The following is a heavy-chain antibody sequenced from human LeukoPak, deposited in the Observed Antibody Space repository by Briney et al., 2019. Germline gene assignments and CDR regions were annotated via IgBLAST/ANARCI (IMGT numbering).Heavy chain of an antibody. D-gene: IGHD5-18*01. V-gene: IGHV3-23*01. CDR2: ISGGGGST. CDR3: AKDRGYSYRCFDY. Sequence: GGSLRLSCAASGFTFSSYAVTWVRQAPGKGLEWVSGISGGGGSTYYADSVKGRFTISRDNSKNTLYLQMSSLRAEDTAVYYCAKDRGYSYRCFDYWGQGTLVTVSS. CDR1: GFTFSSYA. J-gene: IGHJ4*02.